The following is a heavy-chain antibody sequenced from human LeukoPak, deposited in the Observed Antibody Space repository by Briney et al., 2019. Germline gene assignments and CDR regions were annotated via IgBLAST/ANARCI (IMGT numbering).Heavy chain of an antibody. Sequence: GGSLRLSCAVSGGTFSSAAMSWVRQAPGKGLEWVSSISISGGTTDYADSVKGRFTISRDNSKNTLYLQMNSLRGEDTAVYYCAKEIRPNDYWGQGTLVTVSS. D-gene: IGHD4-17*01. CDR2: ISISGGTT. J-gene: IGHJ4*02. CDR3: AKEIRPNDY. V-gene: IGHV3-23*01. CDR1: GGTFSSAA.